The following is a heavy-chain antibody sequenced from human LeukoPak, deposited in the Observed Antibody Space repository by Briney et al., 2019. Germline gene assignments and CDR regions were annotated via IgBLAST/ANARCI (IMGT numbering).Heavy chain of an antibody. D-gene: IGHD6-13*01. CDR1: GGTFSSYA. CDR3: ARDPGGRIAAAGTYYFDY. V-gene: IGHV1-69*13. Sequence: GASVKVSCKASGGTFSSYAISWVRQAPGQGLEWMGGIIPIFGTANYAQKFQGRVTITADESTSTAYMELSSLRSEDTAVYYCARDPGGRIAAAGTYYFDYWGQGTLVTVSS. CDR2: IIPIFGTA. J-gene: IGHJ4*02.